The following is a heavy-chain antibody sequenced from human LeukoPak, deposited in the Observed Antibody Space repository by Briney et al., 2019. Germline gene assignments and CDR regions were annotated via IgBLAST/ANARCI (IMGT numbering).Heavy chain of an antibody. Sequence: GESLKISCKGSGYSFTSYWIGWVRQMPGKGLEWMGIIYPGDSDTRYSPSFQGQVTISADKSISTAYLQWSSLKAADTAIYYCARRVLTGSDWFDPWGQGTLVTVTS. D-gene: IGHD3-9*01. CDR2: IYPGDSDT. V-gene: IGHV5-51*01. J-gene: IGHJ5*02. CDR1: GYSFTSYW. CDR3: ARRVLTGSDWFDP.